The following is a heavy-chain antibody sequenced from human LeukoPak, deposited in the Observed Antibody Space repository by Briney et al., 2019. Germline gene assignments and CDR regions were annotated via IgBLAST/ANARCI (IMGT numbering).Heavy chain of an antibody. D-gene: IGHD3-22*01. J-gene: IGHJ4*02. Sequence: GGSLRLSCAASGFTVSSNYMSWVRQAPGKGLEWVSVIYSGGSTYCADSVKGRFTISRDNSKNTLYLQMNSLRAEDTAVYYCARVKAVYDSSGYYYKLFDYWGQGTLVTVSS. CDR1: GFTVSSNY. CDR3: ARVKAVYDSSGYYYKLFDY. CDR2: IYSGGST. V-gene: IGHV3-66*02.